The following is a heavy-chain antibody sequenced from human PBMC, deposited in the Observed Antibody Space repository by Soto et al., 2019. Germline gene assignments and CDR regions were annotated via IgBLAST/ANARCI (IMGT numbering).Heavy chain of an antibody. D-gene: IGHD3-10*01. CDR2: IYYSGST. CDR1: GGSITGYY. CDR3: ASLSFSAVGEVLTTPKYSFDY. V-gene: IGHV4-59*08. J-gene: IGHJ4*02. Sequence: SETLSLTCTVSGGSITGYYWIWIRQPPGKGLEWIGDIYYSGSTTYNPSLRSRVTISVDTSKNQFSLKLSSVTAADTAVYYWASLSFSAVGEVLTTPKYSFDYWAQGPLVPVPS.